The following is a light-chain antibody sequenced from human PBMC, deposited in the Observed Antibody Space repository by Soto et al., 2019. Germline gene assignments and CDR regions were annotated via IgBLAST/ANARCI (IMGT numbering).Light chain of an antibody. CDR1: QSINNL. J-gene: IGKJ4*01. V-gene: IGKV1-33*01. CDR2: DAS. Sequence: DVQMTQSPSTLSASVGDRVTITCRASQSINNLLAWYQQKPGKAPKLLIYDASNLEAGVPSRFSGSGSGTDFTFTISSLQPEDIATYYCQQYDNLPLTFGGGTKVDIK. CDR3: QQYDNLPLT.